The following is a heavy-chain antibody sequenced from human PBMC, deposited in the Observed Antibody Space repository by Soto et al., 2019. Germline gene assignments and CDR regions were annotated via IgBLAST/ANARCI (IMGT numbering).Heavy chain of an antibody. CDR1: GGSFSGYY. J-gene: IGHJ4*02. CDR2: INHSGST. CDR3: ARQDTSGYAFDY. Sequence: SETLSLTCAVYGGSFSGYYWSWIRQPPGKGLEWIGEINHSGSTNYNPSLKSRVTISVDTSKNQVSLKLSSVTAADTAVYYCARQDTSGYAFDYWGQGTLVTVSS. V-gene: IGHV4-34*01. D-gene: IGHD3-22*01.